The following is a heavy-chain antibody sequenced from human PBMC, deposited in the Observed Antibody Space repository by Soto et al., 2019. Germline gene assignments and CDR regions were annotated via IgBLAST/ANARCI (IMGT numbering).Heavy chain of an antibody. CDR3: AKSRSGHTYGYEGDRYGMDV. Sequence: EVQLLESGGGLVRPGGSLRLSCAASEFTFNIYAMNWVRQAPGKGLEWISGISGSGASTYYTDSVKGRFTISRDNSKNTLFLQRNSVRAEDTALYYCAKSRSGHTYGYEGDRYGMDVWGQGTTVTVSS. CDR2: ISGSGAST. CDR1: EFTFNIYA. V-gene: IGHV3-23*01. J-gene: IGHJ6*02. D-gene: IGHD5-18*01.